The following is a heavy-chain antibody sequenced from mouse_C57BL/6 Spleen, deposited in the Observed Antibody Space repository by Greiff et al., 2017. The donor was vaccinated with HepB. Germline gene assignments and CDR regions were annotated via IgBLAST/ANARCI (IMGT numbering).Heavy chain of an antibody. CDR1: GFTFSNYW. Sequence: EVQVVESGGGLVQPGGSMKLSCVASGFTFSNYWMNWVRQSPEKGLEWVAQIRLKSDNYATHYAESVKGRFTISRDDSKSSVYLQMNNLRAEDTGIYYCTVYYYGSSYLYWYFDVWGTGTTVTVSS. J-gene: IGHJ1*03. V-gene: IGHV6-3*01. CDR2: IRLKSDNYAT. D-gene: IGHD1-1*01. CDR3: TVYYYGSSYLYWYFDV.